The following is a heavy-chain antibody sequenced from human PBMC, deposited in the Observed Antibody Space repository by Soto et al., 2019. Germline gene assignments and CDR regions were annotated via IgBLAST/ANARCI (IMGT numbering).Heavy chain of an antibody. J-gene: IGHJ5*02. V-gene: IGHV3-21*02. CDR1: GFTFRSFT. CDR2: ISSNSAYI. Sequence: EVQLVESGGGLVKPGGSLRLSCAASGFTFRSFTMNWVRQXPGKGLEWVSTISSNSAYIYYTDALRGRFTISRDNAKNSLXLQMXXXXAXXXXXXXXXXXXSXXSSARGWFDPWGPGTLVTVSS. D-gene: IGHD6-25*01. CDR3: XXXXSXXSSARGWFDP.